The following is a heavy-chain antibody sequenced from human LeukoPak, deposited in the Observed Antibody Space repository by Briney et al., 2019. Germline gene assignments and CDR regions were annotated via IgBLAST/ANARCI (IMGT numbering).Heavy chain of an antibody. Sequence: SETLSLTCTVSGGSLSSSSYYWGWVRQPPGKGLEWVGSIYYSGSTYYNPSLKSRVTISVDTSKNQFSLKLISVTAADTAVYYCARRPLMVRGGLIDYWGQGTLVTVSS. CDR3: ARRPLMVRGGLIDY. V-gene: IGHV4-39*01. D-gene: IGHD3-10*01. J-gene: IGHJ4*02. CDR1: GGSLSSSSYY. CDR2: IYYSGST.